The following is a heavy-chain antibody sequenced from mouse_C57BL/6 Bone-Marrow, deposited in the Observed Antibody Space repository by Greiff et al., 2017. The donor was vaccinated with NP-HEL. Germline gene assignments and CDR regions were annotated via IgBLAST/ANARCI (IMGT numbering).Heavy chain of an antibody. CDR1: GFTFSSYG. D-gene: IGHD2-4*01. J-gene: IGHJ4*01. V-gene: IGHV5-6*01. CDR2: ISSGGSYT. Sequence: EVKLMESGGDLVKPGGSLKLSCAASGFTFSSYGMSWVRQTPDKRLEWVATISSGGSYTYYPDSVKGRFTISRDNAKNTLYLQMSSLKSEDTAMYYCASHDSPYAMDYWGQGTSVTVSS. CDR3: ASHDSPYAMDY.